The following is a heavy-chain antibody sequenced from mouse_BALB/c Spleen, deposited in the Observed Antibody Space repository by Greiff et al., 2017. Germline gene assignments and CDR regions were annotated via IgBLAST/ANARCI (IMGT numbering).Heavy chain of an antibody. CDR2: IDPANGNT. CDR3: ASTYYRYDGLAY. D-gene: IGHD2-14*01. Sequence: VQLKQSGAELVKPGASVKLSCTASGFNIKDTYMHWVKQRPEQGLEWIGRIDPANGNTKYDPKFQGKATITADTSSNTAYLQLSSLTSEDTAVYYCASTYYRYDGLAYWGQGTLVTVSA. V-gene: IGHV14-3*02. CDR1: GFNIKDTY. J-gene: IGHJ3*01.